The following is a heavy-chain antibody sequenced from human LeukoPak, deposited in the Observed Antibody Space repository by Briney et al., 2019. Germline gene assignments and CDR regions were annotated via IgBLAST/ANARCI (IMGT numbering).Heavy chain of an antibody. CDR1: GFTFDDYT. Sequence: PGGSLRLSCAASGFTFDDYTMHWVRQAPGKGLEWVSLISWDGGSTYYADSVKGRFTISRDNNKISLYLQMNSLRNEYTALYYCAKEGRNYYENWGQGTLVTVSS. D-gene: IGHD3-10*01. CDR2: ISWDGGST. CDR3: AKEGRNYYEN. V-gene: IGHV3-43*01. J-gene: IGHJ4*02.